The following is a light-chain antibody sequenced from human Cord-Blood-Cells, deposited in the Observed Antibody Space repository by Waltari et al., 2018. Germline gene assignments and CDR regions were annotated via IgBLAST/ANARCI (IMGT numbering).Light chain of an antibody. V-gene: IGLV2-23*01. Sequence: QSALTQPASVSGSPGQSITISCTGTSSAVGSYNLASWYQQHPGKAPKLMIYEGSKRPSGVSNRFSGSKSGNTASLTSSGLQAEDEADYYCCSYAGSSTWVFGGGTKLTVL. CDR1: SSAVGSYNL. J-gene: IGLJ3*02. CDR3: CSYAGSSTWV. CDR2: EGS.